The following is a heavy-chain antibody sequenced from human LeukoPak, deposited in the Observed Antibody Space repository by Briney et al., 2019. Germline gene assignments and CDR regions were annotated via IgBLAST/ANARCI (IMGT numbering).Heavy chain of an antibody. CDR3: AKGNGYFDY. V-gene: IGHV3-23*01. D-gene: IGHD2-8*01. Sequence: GGSLRLSCEASGFNFNIYAMSWVRQAPGKGLEWVSAIGGGDFSTDYADSVKGRFTVSRDDSKNTLYLQLNSLRAEDTATYYCAKGNGYFDYWGQGALVTVSS. CDR1: GFNFNIYA. CDR2: IGGGDFST. J-gene: IGHJ4*02.